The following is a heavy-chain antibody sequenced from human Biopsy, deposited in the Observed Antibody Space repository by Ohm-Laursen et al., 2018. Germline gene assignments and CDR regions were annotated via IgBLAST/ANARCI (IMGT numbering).Heavy chain of an antibody. Sequence: SVNVSRKASGYTFAGYYLHWVRQAPGHGLEWMGWINPNSGNANYAQSFQGRLTVTRDTSISTAYMELTSLTFDDTAIYYCARVPAYPSIDGYYGLDLWGQGTTVIVSS. CDR3: ARVPAYPSIDGYYGLDL. CDR2: INPNSGNA. CDR1: GYTFAGYY. V-gene: IGHV1-2*02. J-gene: IGHJ6*02. D-gene: IGHD3-9*01.